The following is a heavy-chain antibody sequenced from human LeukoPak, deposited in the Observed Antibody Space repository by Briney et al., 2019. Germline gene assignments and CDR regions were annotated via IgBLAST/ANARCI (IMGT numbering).Heavy chain of an antibody. CDR2: INHSGST. CDR3: ARGPRTYYYDSSGYSLDY. V-gene: IGHV4-34*01. D-gene: IGHD3-22*01. Sequence: PSETLSLTCAVYGGSFSGYYWSWIRQPRGKGLEWIGEINHSGSTNYNPSLKSRVTISVDTSKNQFSLKLSSVTAADTAVYYCARGPRTYYYDSSGYSLDYWGQGTLVTVSS. J-gene: IGHJ4*02. CDR1: GGSFSGYY.